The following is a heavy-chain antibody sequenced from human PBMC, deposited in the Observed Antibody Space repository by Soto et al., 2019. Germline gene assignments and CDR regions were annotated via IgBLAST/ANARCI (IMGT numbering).Heavy chain of an antibody. J-gene: IGHJ4*02. D-gene: IGHD1-1*01. V-gene: IGHV3-30*18. CDR2: ISYDGTDE. CDR3: AKLESDWNDHFDY. Sequence: QVPLVESGGGVVQPGRSLRLSCAASGFSFSSYGMHWVRQAPGTGLEWVAMISYDGTDEYYADSVKGRFTTSRDNSKNAVYLQMNSLRAEDTSVYYCAKLESDWNDHFDYWGPGTLVTFSS. CDR1: GFSFSSYG.